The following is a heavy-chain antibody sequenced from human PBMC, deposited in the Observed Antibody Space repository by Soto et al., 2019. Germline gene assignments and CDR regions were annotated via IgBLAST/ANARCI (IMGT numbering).Heavy chain of an antibody. J-gene: IGHJ6*03. Sequence: ASVKVSCKASGYTFTSYDINWVRQATGQGLEWMGWMNPNSGNTGYAQKFQGRVTMTRNTSISTAYMELSSLRSEDTAVYYCAREGDFWSGPTPKNYYYYMDVWGKGTTVTVSS. CDR1: GYTFTSYD. D-gene: IGHD3-3*01. CDR3: AREGDFWSGPTPKNYYYYMDV. CDR2: MNPNSGNT. V-gene: IGHV1-8*01.